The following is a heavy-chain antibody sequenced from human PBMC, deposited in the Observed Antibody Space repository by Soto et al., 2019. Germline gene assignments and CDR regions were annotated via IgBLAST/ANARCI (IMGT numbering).Heavy chain of an antibody. J-gene: IGHJ4*02. V-gene: IGHV3-23*01. D-gene: IGHD5-18*01. CDR1: GFTFSSYA. Sequence: LRLSCAASGFTFSSYAMSWVRQAPGKGLEWVSTISGSDGRTYSTDSVKGRFTISRDNSRNTAYLQMNSLRVEDTAVYYCAKGVSQYTPLALFDYWGRGXLVTVYS. CDR3: AKGVSQYTPLALFDY. CDR2: ISGSDGRT.